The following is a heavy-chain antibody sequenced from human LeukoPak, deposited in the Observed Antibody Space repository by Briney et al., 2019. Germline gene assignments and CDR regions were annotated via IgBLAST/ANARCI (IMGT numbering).Heavy chain of an antibody. CDR2: IYTSGST. Sequence: SETLSLTCTVSGGSISSSSYYWSWIRQPAGKGLEWIGRIYTSGSTHYNPSLKSRVTISVDTSKNQFSLKLSSVTAADTAVYYCARALTNYDYGDYTLGGYYYYMDVWGKGTTVTISS. CDR3: ARALTNYDYGDYTLGGYYYYMDV. J-gene: IGHJ6*03. V-gene: IGHV4-61*02. CDR1: GGSISSSSYY. D-gene: IGHD4-17*01.